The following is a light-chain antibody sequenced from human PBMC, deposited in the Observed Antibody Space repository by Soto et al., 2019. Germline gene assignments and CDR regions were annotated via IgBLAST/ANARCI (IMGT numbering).Light chain of an antibody. V-gene: IGKV1-5*03. J-gene: IGKJ1*01. CDR1: QTISTW. CDR3: QQYNSYPWT. Sequence: IQMTQSTSTLSASVGDRVTFTCRASQTISTWLAWYQQKPVEAPKLLIYKASTLEVGVPSRFSGSGSGTHSTLTINTLQPVDFATYYCQQYNSYPWTFGQGTKV. CDR2: KAS.